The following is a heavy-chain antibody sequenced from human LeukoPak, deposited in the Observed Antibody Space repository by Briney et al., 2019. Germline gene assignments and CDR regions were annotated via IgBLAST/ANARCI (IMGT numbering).Heavy chain of an antibody. CDR3: ARLIEYRTSSRVFDI. D-gene: IGHD6-6*01. V-gene: IGHV1-18*01. CDR2: ITTYNGNT. J-gene: IGHJ3*02. CDR1: VSSLTTYG. Sequence: ASVNVSCKPSVSSLTTYGITWVRQAPGQGLEWMGWITTYNGNTNYARKLQGRVTMTTDTSTNTAYMELGSLRPDDTAVYYCARLIEYRTSSRVFDIWGQGTMVTVSS.